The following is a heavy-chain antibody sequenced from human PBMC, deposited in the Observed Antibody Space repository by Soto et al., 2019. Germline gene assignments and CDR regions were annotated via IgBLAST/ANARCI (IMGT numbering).Heavy chain of an antibody. J-gene: IGHJ1*01. Sequence: GGSLRLSCAASGFTFSSYWMHWVRQAPGKGLVWVSGISGSGRITKYADSVKGRFIISRDNFKNTLFLQMNSLRAEDTAVYYCAKDVHYDIVTGIEYFHHWAQGTLVTVSS. V-gene: IGHV3-23*01. CDR1: GFTFSSYW. D-gene: IGHD3-9*01. CDR3: AKDVHYDIVTGIEYFHH. CDR2: ISGSGRIT.